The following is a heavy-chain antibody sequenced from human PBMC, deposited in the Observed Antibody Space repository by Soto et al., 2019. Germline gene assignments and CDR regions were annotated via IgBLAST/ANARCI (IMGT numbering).Heavy chain of an antibody. V-gene: IGHV4-4*02. CDR1: GGTVASSHW. CDR3: AREIVTAVGNNYLDP. Sequence: QVQLQESGPRLVKPSGSLSLTCGVSGGTVASSHWWSWVRQSPSRGLEWIGNVYHTGDTNFNPSLRSRVTFSVDKSNNQFSLRLTSLTAADPAVYFCAREIVTAVGNNYLDPWGPGTLVTVSS. CDR2: VYHTGDT. D-gene: IGHD4-17*01. J-gene: IGHJ5*02.